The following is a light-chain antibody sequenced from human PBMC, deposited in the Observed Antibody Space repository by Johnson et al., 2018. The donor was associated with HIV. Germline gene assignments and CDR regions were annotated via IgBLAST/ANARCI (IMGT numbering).Light chain of an antibody. J-gene: IGLJ1*01. CDR3: GTWDSSLSAYV. V-gene: IGLV1-51*02. Sequence: QSVLTQPPSVSAAPGQKVTISCSGGTSNIGNNYVSWYQHLPGTAPKLLIYRNNQRPSGVPDRFSGSKSGTSASLAISGLQTGDEADYYCGTWDSSLSAYVFGTGTKVTVL. CDR2: RNN. CDR1: TSNIGNNY.